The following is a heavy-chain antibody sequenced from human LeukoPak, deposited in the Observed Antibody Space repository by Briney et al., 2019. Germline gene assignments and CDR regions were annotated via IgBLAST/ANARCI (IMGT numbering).Heavy chain of an antibody. CDR1: GFTFSSYA. D-gene: IGHD5-24*01. Sequence: AGRSLRLSCAASGFTFSSYAMHWVRQAPGKGLEWVAVISYDGSNKYYADSVKGRFTISKDHSKNTLYLQMNSLRAEDTAVYYCARGPGRDGYNLDYWGQGTLVTVSS. J-gene: IGHJ4*02. CDR2: ISYDGSNK. V-gene: IGHV3-30*04. CDR3: ARGPGRDGYNLDY.